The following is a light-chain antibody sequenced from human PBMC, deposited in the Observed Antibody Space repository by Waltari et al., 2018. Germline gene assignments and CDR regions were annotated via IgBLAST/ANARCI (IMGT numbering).Light chain of an antibody. Sequence: QLVLTQSPSASASLGASVKLTCTLSSGHSSNIIAWHQQQPGKGPRYLMKVNSDGSHSKGGEIPGRFAGSSSGAERYLTISSLQSEDEADYYCQTGSHGTWVFGGGTKLTVL. V-gene: IGLV4-69*01. CDR1: SGHSSNI. J-gene: IGLJ3*02. CDR2: VNSDGSH. CDR3: QTGSHGTWV.